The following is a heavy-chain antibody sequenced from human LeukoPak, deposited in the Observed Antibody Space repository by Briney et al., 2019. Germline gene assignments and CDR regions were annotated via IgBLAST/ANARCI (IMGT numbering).Heavy chain of an antibody. CDR2: ISSSSSYI. Sequence: GGSLRLSCAASGFTFSSYSMNWVRQAPGKGLEWVSSISSSSSYIYYADSVKGRFTISRDNAKNSLYLQMNSLRAEATAVYYCAREGVIAVPFDYWGQGTLVTVSS. CDR1: GFTFSSYS. V-gene: IGHV3-21*01. D-gene: IGHD3-16*02. CDR3: AREGVIAVPFDY. J-gene: IGHJ4*02.